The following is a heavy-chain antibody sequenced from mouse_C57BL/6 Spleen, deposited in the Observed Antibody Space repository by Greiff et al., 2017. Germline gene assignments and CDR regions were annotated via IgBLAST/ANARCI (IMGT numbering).Heavy chain of an antibody. J-gene: IGHJ3*01. CDR1: GYSITSGYY. CDR3: ARSPYERTFFAY. CDR2: ISYDGSN. V-gene: IGHV3-6*01. Sequence: EVQLQESGPGLVKPSQSLSLTCSVTGYSITSGYYWNWIRQFPGNKLEWMGYISYDGSNNYNPSLKNRISITRDTSKNQFFLKLNSVTTEDTATYYCARSPYERTFFAYWGQGTLVTVSA. D-gene: IGHD2-3*01.